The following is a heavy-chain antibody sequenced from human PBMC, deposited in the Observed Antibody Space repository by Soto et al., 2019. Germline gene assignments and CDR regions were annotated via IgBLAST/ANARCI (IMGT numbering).Heavy chain of an antibody. CDR1: GFTFSSYA. Sequence: EVQLLESGGGLVQPGGSLRLSCAASGFTFSSYAMRWVRQAPGKGLEWVSAVSGSGGSTYYADSVKGRFTISRDNSRNTLYLQMNSLRAEDTAVYYCARRGPGTYFDYWGQGTLVTVSS. CDR2: VSGSGGST. V-gene: IGHV3-23*01. J-gene: IGHJ4*02. CDR3: ARRGPGTYFDY. D-gene: IGHD6-13*01.